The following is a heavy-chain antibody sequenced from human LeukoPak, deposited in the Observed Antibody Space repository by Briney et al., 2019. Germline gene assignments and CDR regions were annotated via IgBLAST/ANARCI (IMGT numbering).Heavy chain of an antibody. Sequence: SETLSLTCAVSGGSISSSNWWSWVRQPPGKGLEWIGEIYHSGSTNYNPSLKSRVTISVDKSKNQFSLKLSSVTAADTAVYYCARAIITMFSSYYYYGMDVWGQGTTVTVSS. V-gene: IGHV4-4*02. CDR1: GGSISSSNW. CDR3: ARAIITMFSSYYYYGMDV. CDR2: IYHSGST. D-gene: IGHD3-10*02. J-gene: IGHJ6*02.